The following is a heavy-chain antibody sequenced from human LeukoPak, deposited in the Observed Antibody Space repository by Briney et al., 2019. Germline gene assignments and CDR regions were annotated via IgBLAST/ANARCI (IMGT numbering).Heavy chain of an antibody. J-gene: IGHJ4*02. CDR2: ISAYNGNT. CDR1: RYTFSPYG. V-gene: IGHV1-18*04. CDR3: ARGSGDGSGSYNDY. Sequence: GAPVNVCCKPSRYTFSPYGISGVRQAGGDSLEWRGWISAYNGNTKYAHKLQGRVTMTTDTSTSTAYMELRSLRSDDTAVYYCARGSGDGSGSYNDYWGQGTLVTVYS. D-gene: IGHD3-10*01.